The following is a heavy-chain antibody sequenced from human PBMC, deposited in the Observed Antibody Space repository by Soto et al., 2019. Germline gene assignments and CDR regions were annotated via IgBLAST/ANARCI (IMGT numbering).Heavy chain of an antibody. J-gene: IGHJ6*02. Sequence: SETLSLTCTVSGGSISSYYWSWIRQPPGKGLEWIGYIYYSGSANYNPSLKSRVTISVDTSKNQFSLKLSSVTAADTAVYYCAREGVSSSWYNYYGMDVWGQGTTVT. V-gene: IGHV4-59*01. CDR1: GGSISSYY. D-gene: IGHD6-13*01. CDR3: AREGVSSSWYNYYGMDV. CDR2: IYYSGSA.